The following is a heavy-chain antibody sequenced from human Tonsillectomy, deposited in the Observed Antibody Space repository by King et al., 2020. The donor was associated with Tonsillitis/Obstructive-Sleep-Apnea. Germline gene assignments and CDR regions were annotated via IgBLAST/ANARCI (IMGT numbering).Heavy chain of an antibody. J-gene: IGHJ4*02. Sequence: VQLVESGGGLVQPGGSLRLSCAASGFTFSSYSMNWVRQAPGKGLEWVSYISSSSSTIYYADSVKGRFTISRDNAKNSLYLQMNSLRDEATAVYYCARDPLLIAGTTEPSWGQGTLVTVSS. V-gene: IGHV3-48*02. CDR2: ISSSSSTI. CDR3: ARDPLLIAGTTEPS. D-gene: IGHD1-7*01. CDR1: GFTFSSYS.